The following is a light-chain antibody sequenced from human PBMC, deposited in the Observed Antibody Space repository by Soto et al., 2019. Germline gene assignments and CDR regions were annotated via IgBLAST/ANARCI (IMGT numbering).Light chain of an antibody. CDR3: QQYGSSWT. V-gene: IGKV3-20*01. CDR1: QRVISNY. J-gene: IGKJ1*01. Sequence: EIVLTQSPGTLSLSPGERATLSCRASQRVISNYLVWYQKKPGQAPRLLIYGASSRATGIPDRFSGSGSVTDFTLTISRLEPEDSAVYYCQQYGSSWTFGQGTKVEIK. CDR2: GAS.